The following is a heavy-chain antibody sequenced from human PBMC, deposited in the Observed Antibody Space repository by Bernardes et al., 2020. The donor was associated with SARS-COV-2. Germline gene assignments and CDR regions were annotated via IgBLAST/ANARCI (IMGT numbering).Heavy chain of an antibody. Sequence: GGSLRLSCAASGFTFNDFPISWVRQAPGKGLEWVSSISGSVGDSGGDTYYADFVRGRFTISRDNSKNTLYLQMNSLRVEDTAIYYCAKHSRGIVPVDWFDPWGQGTLVTVSS. J-gene: IGHJ5*02. CDR3: AKHSRGIVPVDWFDP. V-gene: IGHV3-23*01. CDR2: ISGSVGDSGGDT. D-gene: IGHD1-26*01. CDR1: GFTFNDFP.